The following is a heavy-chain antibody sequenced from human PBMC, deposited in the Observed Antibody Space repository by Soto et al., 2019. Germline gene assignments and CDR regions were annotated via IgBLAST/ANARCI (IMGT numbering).Heavy chain of an antibody. D-gene: IGHD5-12*01. CDR3: ARDRRWLPRGPNNWLDL. CDR1: GGSINSGDYY. Sequence: SETLSLTCTVSGGSINSGDYYWTWVRQPPGKGLEWIGYIYYDGNSQHDPSLKSRVTMSIDTSKNQFSLNLSSVTAADTAVYYCARDRRWLPRGPNNWLDLWGQGTQVTVSS. CDR2: IYYDGNS. J-gene: IGHJ5*02. V-gene: IGHV4-30-4*01.